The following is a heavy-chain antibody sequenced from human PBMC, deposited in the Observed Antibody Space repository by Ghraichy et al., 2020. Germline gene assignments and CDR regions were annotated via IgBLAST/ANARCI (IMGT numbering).Heavy chain of an antibody. D-gene: IGHD2-21*02. CDR3: ARHDRPAPICGGDCGWFDP. CDR2: IYYSGST. Sequence: SQTLSLTCTVSGGSISSYYWSWIRQPPGKGLEWIGYIYYSGSTNYNPSLKSRVTISVDTSKNQFSLKLSSVTAADTAVYYCARHDRPAPICGGDCGWFDPWGQGTLVTVSS. J-gene: IGHJ5*02. CDR1: GGSISSYY. V-gene: IGHV4-59*08.